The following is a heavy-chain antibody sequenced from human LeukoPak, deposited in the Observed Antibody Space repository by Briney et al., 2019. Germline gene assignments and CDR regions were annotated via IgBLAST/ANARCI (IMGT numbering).Heavy chain of an antibody. J-gene: IGHJ4*02. CDR1: GFTVSSNS. V-gene: IGHV3-53*01. D-gene: IGHD4/OR15-4a*01. CDR2: IYSDNT. CDR3: ARRAGAYSHPYDY. Sequence: GGSLRLSCTVSGFTVSSNSMSWVRQAPGKGLEWVSFIYSDNTHYSDSVKGRFTISRDNSKNTLYLQTNSLRAEDTAVYYCARRAGAYSHPYDYWGQGTLLTVSS.